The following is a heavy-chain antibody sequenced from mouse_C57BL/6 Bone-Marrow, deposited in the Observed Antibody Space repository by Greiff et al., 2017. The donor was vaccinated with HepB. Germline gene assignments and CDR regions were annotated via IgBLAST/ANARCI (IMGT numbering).Heavy chain of an antibody. J-gene: IGHJ2*01. CDR1: GYTFTSYW. V-gene: IGHV1-69*01. CDR2: IDPSDSYT. CDR3: ARELRF. Sequence: QVQLQQPGAELVMPGASVKLSCEASGYTFTSYWMHWVKQRPGQGLEWIGEIDPSDSYTNYNQKFKGKSTLTVDKSSSTAYMQLSSLTSEDSAVYYCARELRFWGQGTTLTVSS. D-gene: IGHD1-1*01.